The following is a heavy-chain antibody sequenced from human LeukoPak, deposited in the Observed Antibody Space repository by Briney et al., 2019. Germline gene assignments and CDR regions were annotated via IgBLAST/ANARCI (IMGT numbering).Heavy chain of an antibody. CDR3: ARATGSGWYFDY. Sequence: ASVKVSCKASGYTFTHYGIIWVRQAPGQGLEWLGWISGHNGDTNYAQKLQGRVTMTTDTSTSTAYMDLRSLRSDDTAVYYCARATGSGWYFDYWGQGTLVTVSS. J-gene: IGHJ4*02. V-gene: IGHV1-18*01. D-gene: IGHD6-19*01. CDR1: GYTFTHYG. CDR2: ISGHNGDT.